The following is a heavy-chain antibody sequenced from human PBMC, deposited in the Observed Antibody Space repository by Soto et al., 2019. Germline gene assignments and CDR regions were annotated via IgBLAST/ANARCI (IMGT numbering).Heavy chain of an antibody. Sequence: SETLSLTCTVSGGSINSGDYYWNWIRQPPGKGLEWIGYIYYSGSTYYNPSLKSRVTISRDTSKNQFSLKLSSVTAADTAVYYCARDGFFGRSGYFDYWGQGTLVTVSS. CDR3: ARDGFFGRSGYFDY. V-gene: IGHV4-30-4*01. CDR2: IYYSGST. CDR1: GGSINSGDYY. J-gene: IGHJ4*02. D-gene: IGHD3-3*01.